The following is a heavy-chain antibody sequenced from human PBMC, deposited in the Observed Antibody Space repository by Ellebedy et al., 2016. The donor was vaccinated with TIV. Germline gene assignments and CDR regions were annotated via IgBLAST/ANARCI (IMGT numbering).Heavy chain of an antibody. J-gene: IGHJ4*02. Sequence: GGSLRLSXTASGFTFSNYAMSWVRQAPGKGLEWVSGITGNGYNTYYADSVRGRFTISRDNSKNTLSLQMNSLRAEDTALYYCAKRDYSDANDYYPLFDAWGPGTLVTVSA. CDR1: GFTFSNYA. CDR2: ITGNGYNT. D-gene: IGHD3-22*01. CDR3: AKRDYSDANDYYPLFDA. V-gene: IGHV3-23*01.